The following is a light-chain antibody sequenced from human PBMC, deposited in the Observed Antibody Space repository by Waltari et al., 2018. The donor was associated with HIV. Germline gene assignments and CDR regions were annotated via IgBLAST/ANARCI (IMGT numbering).Light chain of an antibody. CDR3: SSYTASSTLVV. V-gene: IGLV2-14*03. CDR2: DVS. Sequence: QSALTQPASVSGSPGQSITISCTGTSNDVGIYNYVSWYQQHPGKAPKLMIYDVSNRPSGVSNRFSGSKSGSTASLTISGLQAEDEADYYCSSYTASSTLVVFGGGTKLTVL. J-gene: IGLJ3*02. CDR1: SNDVGIYNY.